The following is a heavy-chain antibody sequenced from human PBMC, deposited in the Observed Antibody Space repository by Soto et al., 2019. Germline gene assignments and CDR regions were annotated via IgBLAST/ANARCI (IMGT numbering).Heavy chain of an antibody. D-gene: IGHD3-10*01. V-gene: IGHV4-34*01. Sequence: SETLSLTCAVYGGAFSGYYWSWIRQPPGKGQEWIGEVDRSGRTNYNPPLKSRLTISIDTSKTQFSLNLTSVTAADTVMYYCARGRWFGEVKCWFDPWGQGTLVTVSS. CDR3: ARGRWFGEVKCWFDP. CDR1: GGAFSGYY. J-gene: IGHJ5*01. CDR2: VDRSGRT.